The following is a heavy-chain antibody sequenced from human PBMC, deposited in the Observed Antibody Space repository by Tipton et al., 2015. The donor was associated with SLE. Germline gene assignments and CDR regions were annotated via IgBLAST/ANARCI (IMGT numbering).Heavy chain of an antibody. CDR3: ARRDCGGDCYYGH. V-gene: IGHV4-39*07. D-gene: IGHD2-21*01. Sequence: TLSLTCTVSGGSISSSYYWGWIRQSPGKGLEWIGSISYTGSTYYNPSLKSRVTISVDMSKNQFSLKLTSVTAADTAVYYCARRDCGGDCYYGHWGQGTQVTVSS. CDR2: ISYTGST. J-gene: IGHJ4*02. CDR1: GGSISSSYY.